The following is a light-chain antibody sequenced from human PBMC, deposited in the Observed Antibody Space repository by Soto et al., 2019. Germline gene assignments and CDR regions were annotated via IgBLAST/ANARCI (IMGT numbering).Light chain of an antibody. Sequence: DIVLTQPPGTLSLSPGDRATLSGRASQSVSNNYLAWYQQKPGQAPRLLIYGASNRATGIPDRFSGSGSGTDFTLTISRLEPEDFAEYYCQQYGSSRTFGQGTKVDIK. CDR3: QQYGSSRT. CDR2: GAS. J-gene: IGKJ1*01. CDR1: QSVSNNY. V-gene: IGKV3-20*01.